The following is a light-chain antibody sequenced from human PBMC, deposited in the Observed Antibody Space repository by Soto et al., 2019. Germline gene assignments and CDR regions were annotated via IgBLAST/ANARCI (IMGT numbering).Light chain of an antibody. Sequence: DIRMTQSRSSLSASVGDRVTSACRASQGISNFIAWYQQKPGKVPKLLISAASTLQSGVPSRFSGSGSGTDFTLTITSLQPEDVATYYCQKYSSVITFGQGTRLEIK. V-gene: IGKV1-27*01. CDR1: QGISNF. CDR3: QKYSSVIT. CDR2: AAS. J-gene: IGKJ5*01.